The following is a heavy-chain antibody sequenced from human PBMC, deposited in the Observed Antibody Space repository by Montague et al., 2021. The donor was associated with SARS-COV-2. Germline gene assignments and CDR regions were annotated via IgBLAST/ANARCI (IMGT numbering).Heavy chain of an antibody. D-gene: IGHD1-26*01. J-gene: IGHJ4*02. CDR2: ISYDGNNK. Sequence: LRLSCAASGFTFLSYAIHWVRQAPDKGLEWVAVISYDGNNKYYADSVKGRFTISRDNSKNTLFLQMNSLKPEDTAVYYCARTYSGTYFDYFDYWGQGTLVTVSS. CDR3: ARTYSGTYFDYFDY. V-gene: IGHV3-30*01. CDR1: GFTFLSYA.